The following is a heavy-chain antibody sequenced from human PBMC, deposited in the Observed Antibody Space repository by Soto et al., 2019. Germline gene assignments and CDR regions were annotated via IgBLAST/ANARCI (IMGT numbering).Heavy chain of an antibody. D-gene: IGHD3-22*01. Sequence: SETLSLTCTVSGGPISPYYWSWIRQPAGKGLEWIGRIYSSGSTNYNSPLKSRVSMSLDTARNQISLKVKSVTAADTAIYYCAREGGYFDSSGSGVYHYYGVDVWGRGTTVTSP. CDR1: GGPISPYY. V-gene: IGHV4-4*07. CDR2: IYSSGST. CDR3: AREGGYFDSSGSGVYHYYGVDV. J-gene: IGHJ6*02.